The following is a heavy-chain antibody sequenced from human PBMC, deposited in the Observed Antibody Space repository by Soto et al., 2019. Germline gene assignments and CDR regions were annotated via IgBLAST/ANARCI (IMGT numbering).Heavy chain of an antibody. CDR1: DASLRAIGHF. Sequence: PSDPLSLTFTVSDASLRAIGHFGTGIRQRPGRGVEWIGDSTYTRFTYYSPSLQSRIAISVDTSNYQFSLTLNSVTAADKDGYCCALDSVGPLLYRIDAWGQGTMVTVSS. CDR3: ALDSVGPLLYRIDA. J-gene: IGHJ5*01. D-gene: IGHD1-26*01. V-gene: IGHV4-39*07. CDR2: STYTRFT.